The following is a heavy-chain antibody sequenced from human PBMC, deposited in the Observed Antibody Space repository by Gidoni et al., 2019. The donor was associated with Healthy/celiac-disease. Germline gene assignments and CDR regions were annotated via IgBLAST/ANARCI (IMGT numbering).Heavy chain of an antibody. D-gene: IGHD6-19*01. V-gene: IGHV1-69*06. CDR1: GGTFSSYA. J-gene: IGHJ3*02. CDR3: ARVLSDSGWSVAAFDI. Sequence: QVQLVQSGAEVKKPGSSVKVSCKASGGTFSSYAIIWVRQAPGQGLEWMGGIIPIFGTANYAQKFQGRVTITADKSTSTAYMELSSLRSEDTAVYYCARVLSDSGWSVAAFDIWGQGTMVTVSS. CDR2: IIPIFGTA.